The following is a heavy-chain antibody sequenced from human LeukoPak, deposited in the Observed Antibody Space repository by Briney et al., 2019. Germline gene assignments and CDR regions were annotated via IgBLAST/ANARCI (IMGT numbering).Heavy chain of an antibody. V-gene: IGHV3-30*07. CDR2: ISYDGSNK. Sequence: GGSLRLSCAASGFTFSSYAMHWVRQAPGKGLEWVAVISYDGSNKYYADSVKGRFTISRDNSKNTLYLQMNSLRAEDTAVYYCARVGSRSGSYYLDYWGQGTLVTVSS. J-gene: IGHJ4*02. D-gene: IGHD1-26*01. CDR1: GFTFSSYA. CDR3: ARVGSRSGSYYLDY.